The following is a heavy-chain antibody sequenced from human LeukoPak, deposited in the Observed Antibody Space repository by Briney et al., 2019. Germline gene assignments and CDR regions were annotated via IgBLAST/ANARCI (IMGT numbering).Heavy chain of an antibody. J-gene: IGHJ6*02. V-gene: IGHV4-39*01. CDR2: IYYSGRN. CDR3: ARADNTVTTLYYYYYGMDV. Sequence: PSETLSLTCTVSGGSISSSSSYWGWIRQPPGKGLEWIGSIYYSGRNYYNPSLKSRVTISVDTSKNQFSLKLSSVTAADTAVYYCARADNTVTTLYYYYYGMDVWGQGTTVTVSS. D-gene: IGHD4-11*01. CDR1: GGSISSSSSY.